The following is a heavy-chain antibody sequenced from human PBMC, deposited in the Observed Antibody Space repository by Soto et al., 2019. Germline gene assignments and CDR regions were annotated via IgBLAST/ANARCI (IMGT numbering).Heavy chain of an antibody. Sequence: SETLSLTCGVFDDSTRSRYWWTWLRRPPGRGLEWIGEVNQSGTSNYNPSLKSRVTISVDTSKSQFSLKLSSVTAADTAVYYCARVRSGVGYNWFDPWGQGTLVTVSS. CDR1: DDSTRSRYW. CDR2: VNQSGTS. V-gene: IGHV4-4*02. D-gene: IGHD3-16*01. CDR3: ARVRSGVGYNWFDP. J-gene: IGHJ5*02.